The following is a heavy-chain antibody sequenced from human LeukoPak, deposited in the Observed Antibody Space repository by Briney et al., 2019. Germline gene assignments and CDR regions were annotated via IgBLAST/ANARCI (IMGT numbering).Heavy chain of an antibody. CDR1: EYTFTGYY. Sequence: GASVKVSCKASEYTFTGYYMHWVRQAPGQGLEWMGWINPNSGGTNYAQKFQGRVTMTRDTSISTAYMELSRLRSDDTAVYYCARIKSSNKDPTSGSYFLYWGQGTLVTVSS. D-gene: IGHD1-26*01. CDR3: ARIKSSNKDPTSGSYFLY. J-gene: IGHJ4*02. V-gene: IGHV1-2*02. CDR2: INPNSGGT.